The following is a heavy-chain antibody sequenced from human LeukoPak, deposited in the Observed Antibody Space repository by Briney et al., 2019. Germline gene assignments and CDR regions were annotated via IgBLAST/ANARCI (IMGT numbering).Heavy chain of an antibody. Sequence: PGGSLRLSCAASGFTFRNYAIYWVRQAPGKGLEWVSGISGSGGDTYFADSVKGRFTISRDHSKNTVFLQMDSLRAEDTAVYHCAKTTAGNSSGRYPGWPVDYWGQGTLVTVSS. D-gene: IGHD6-19*01. CDR1: GFTFRNYA. CDR2: ISGSGGDT. CDR3: AKTTAGNSSGRYPGWPVDY. V-gene: IGHV3-23*01. J-gene: IGHJ4*02.